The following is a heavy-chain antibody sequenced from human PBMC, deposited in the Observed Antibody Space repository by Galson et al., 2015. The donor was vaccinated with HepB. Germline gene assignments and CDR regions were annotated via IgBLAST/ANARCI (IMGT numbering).Heavy chain of an antibody. Sequence: SLRLSCAASGFTFSSYAMHWVRQAPGKGLEWVAVISYDGSNKYYADSVKGRLTISRDNSKNTLYLQMNSLRAEDTAVYYCARGIPPHLDYWGQGTLVTVPS. D-gene: IGHD5-18*01. CDR1: GFTFSSYA. CDR3: ARGIPPHLDY. J-gene: IGHJ4*02. CDR2: ISYDGSNK. V-gene: IGHV3-30*04.